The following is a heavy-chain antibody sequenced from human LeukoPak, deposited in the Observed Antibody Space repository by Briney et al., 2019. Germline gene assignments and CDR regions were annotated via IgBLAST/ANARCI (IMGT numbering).Heavy chain of an antibody. J-gene: IGHJ4*02. V-gene: IGHV4-39*07. CDR3: AIPDYYDSSGYDH. CDR1: GGSISSSSYY. D-gene: IGHD3-22*01. Sequence: SETLSLTCTVSGGSISSSSYYWGWIRQPPGKGLEWIGSIYYSGSTYYNPSLKSRVTISVDTSKNRFSLKLSSVTAADTAVYYCAIPDYYDSSGYDHWGQGTLVTVSS. CDR2: IYYSGST.